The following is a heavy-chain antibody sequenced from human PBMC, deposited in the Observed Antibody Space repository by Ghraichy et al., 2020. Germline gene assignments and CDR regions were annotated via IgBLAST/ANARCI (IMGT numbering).Heavy chain of an antibody. CDR1: GFTFSSYG. Sequence: GGSLRLSCAASGFTFSSYGMHWVRQAPGKGLEWVAVIWYDGSNKYYADSVKGRFTISRDNSKNTLYLQMNSLRAEDTAVYYCARDRNSNYVEVYYYYYYGMDVWGQGTTVTVSS. D-gene: IGHD4-11*01. J-gene: IGHJ6*02. CDR3: ARDRNSNYVEVYYYYYYGMDV. CDR2: IWYDGSNK. V-gene: IGHV3-33*01.